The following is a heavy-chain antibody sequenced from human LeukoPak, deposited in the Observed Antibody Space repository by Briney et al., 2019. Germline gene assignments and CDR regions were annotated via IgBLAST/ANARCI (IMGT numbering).Heavy chain of an antibody. J-gene: IGHJ6*02. CDR2: ISSSGSTI. V-gene: IGHV3-11*01. CDR3: ARDLRFPYYYGMDV. D-gene: IGHD3-3*01. Sequence: GGSLRLSCAASGFTFSDYYMSWIRQAPGKGLEWVSYISSSGSTIYYADSVKGRFTISRGNAKNSLYLQMNSLRAEDTAVYYCARDLRFPYYYGMDVWGQGTTVTVSS. CDR1: GFTFSDYY.